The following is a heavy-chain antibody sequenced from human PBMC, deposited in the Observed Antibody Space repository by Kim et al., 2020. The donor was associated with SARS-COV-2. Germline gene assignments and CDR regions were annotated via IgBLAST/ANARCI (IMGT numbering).Heavy chain of an antibody. V-gene: IGHV3-48*02. Sequence: GGSLRLSCAASGFTFSSYSMSWVRHAPGKGLEWLSYISSSSSTIYYADSVKGRFTISRDNANNSLYLQMNSLRDEDTAVYYCVRADCTSASCYRIYYNMDGWGQGTTVTVSS. CDR3: VRADCTSASCYRIYYNMDG. CDR2: ISSSSSTI. D-gene: IGHD2-2*01. J-gene: IGHJ6*02. CDR1: GFTFSSYS.